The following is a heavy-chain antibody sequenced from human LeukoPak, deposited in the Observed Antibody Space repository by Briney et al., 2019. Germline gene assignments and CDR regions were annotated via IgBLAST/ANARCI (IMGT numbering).Heavy chain of an antibody. CDR3: AKPPYCGGDCYSGFDY. V-gene: IGHV3-23*01. D-gene: IGHD2-21*02. J-gene: IGHJ4*02. Sequence: PGGSLRLSCAASGFTFSSYAMSWVRQAPEKGLEWVSAISGSGGSTYYADSVKGRFTISRDNSKNTLYLQMNSLRAEDTAVYYCAKPPYCGGDCYSGFDYWGQGTLVTVSS. CDR1: GFTFSSYA. CDR2: ISGSGGST.